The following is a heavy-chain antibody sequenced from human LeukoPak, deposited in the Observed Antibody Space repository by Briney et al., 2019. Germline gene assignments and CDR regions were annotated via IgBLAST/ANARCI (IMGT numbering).Heavy chain of an antibody. CDR2: IKQDGSEK. CDR1: GFTFNTFW. Sequence: GGSLRLSCAASGFTFNTFWMTWVRQAPGKGLEWVANIKQDGSEKYYVDSVKGRFSISRDNDKNSLYLQIKSLRAEDTAVYYCARGRGGWSRFDCWSPGTLVTVSS. CDR3: ARGRGGWSRFDC. D-gene: IGHD6-19*01. J-gene: IGHJ4*02. V-gene: IGHV3-7*05.